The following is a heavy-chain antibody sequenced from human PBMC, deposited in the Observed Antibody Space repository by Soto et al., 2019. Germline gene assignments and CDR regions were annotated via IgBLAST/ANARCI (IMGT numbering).Heavy chain of an antibody. J-gene: IGHJ4*02. CDR3: ARAGYSIAAARNPFDY. Sequence: GASLKVSCKASGGNFSSYAISWVRQAPGQGLEWKGGIIPIFGTANYAQKFQGRVTITADKSTSTAYMELSSLRSEDTAVYYCARAGYSIAAARNPFDYLCQGTLVTVSS. D-gene: IGHD6-13*01. CDR2: IIPIFGTA. V-gene: IGHV1-69*06. CDR1: GGNFSSYA.